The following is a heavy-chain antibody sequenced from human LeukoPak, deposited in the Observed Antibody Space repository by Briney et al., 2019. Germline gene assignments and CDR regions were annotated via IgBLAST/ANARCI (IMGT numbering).Heavy chain of an antibody. CDR1: GFTFSSYA. CDR3: AKGAFDY. J-gene: IGHJ4*02. Sequence: GGSLRLSCAASGFTFSSYAVHWVRQAPGKGLEWVAVISYDGSNKYYADSVKGRFTISRDSSKNTLYLQMNSLRAEDTAVYYCAKGAFDYWGQGTLVTVSS. CDR2: ISYDGSNK. V-gene: IGHV3-30*04.